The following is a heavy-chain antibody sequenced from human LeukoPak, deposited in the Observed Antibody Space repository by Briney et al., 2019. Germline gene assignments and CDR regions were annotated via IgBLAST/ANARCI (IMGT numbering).Heavy chain of an antibody. CDR3: ARGSSSWNLLDY. Sequence: SETLSLTCTVSGGSISSYYWSWIRQRPGKGLEWIGYIYYSGSTNYNPSLKSRVTISVDTSKNQFSLKLSSVTAADTAVYYCARGSSSWNLLDYWGQGTLVTVSS. V-gene: IGHV4-59*01. CDR1: GGSISSYY. D-gene: IGHD6-13*01. CDR2: IYYSGST. J-gene: IGHJ4*02.